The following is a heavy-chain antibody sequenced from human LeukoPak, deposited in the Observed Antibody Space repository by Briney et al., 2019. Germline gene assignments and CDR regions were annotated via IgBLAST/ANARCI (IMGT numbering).Heavy chain of an antibody. J-gene: IGHJ3*02. Sequence: SETLSLTCTVSGGSISSYYWSWIRQPPGKGLEWIGYIYYSGSTNYNPSLKSRVTISVDTSKNQFSLKLSSVTAADTAVYYCARERQQLSWAAFDIWGQGTMVTASS. CDR1: GGSISSYY. CDR2: IYYSGST. CDR3: ARERQQLSWAAFDI. V-gene: IGHV4-59*08. D-gene: IGHD6-13*01.